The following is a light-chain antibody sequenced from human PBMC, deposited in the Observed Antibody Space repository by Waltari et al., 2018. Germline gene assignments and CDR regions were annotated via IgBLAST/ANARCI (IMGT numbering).Light chain of an antibody. CDR1: QSASRT. Sequence: EIVLTQSPGTLSLSLAERATLSCRASQSASRTLAWYQHKPCQAPKLLIFGASIRATGISDRFTGRGAEADFSLTISRHVADGFAVYCCQHYVRLPGTFGQGTKVDMK. V-gene: IGKV3-20*01. CDR2: GAS. CDR3: QHYVRLPGT. J-gene: IGKJ1*01.